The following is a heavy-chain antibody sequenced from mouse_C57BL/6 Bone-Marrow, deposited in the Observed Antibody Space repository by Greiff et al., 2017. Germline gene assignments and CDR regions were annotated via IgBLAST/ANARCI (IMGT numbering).Heavy chain of an antibody. CDR3: IYYDYDECAY. CDR2: IDPSDSET. V-gene: IGHV1-52*01. D-gene: IGHD2-4*01. Sequence: VQLQQPGAELVRPGSSVKLSCKASGYTFTSYWVHWVKQRPIQGLEWIGNIDPSDSETHYNQKFKDKATLTVDKSSSTAYMQLSSLTSEDSAVYYCIYYDYDECAYWGQGTLVTVSA. J-gene: IGHJ3*01. CDR1: GYTFTSYW.